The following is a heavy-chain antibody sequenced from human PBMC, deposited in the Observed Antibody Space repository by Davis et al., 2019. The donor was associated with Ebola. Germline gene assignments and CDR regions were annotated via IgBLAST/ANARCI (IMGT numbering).Heavy chain of an antibody. CDR1: GYTFTSYG. Sequence: ASVKVSCKASGYTFTSYGIRWVRQAPGQGLEWMGWISAYNGNIKSAQKFQGRVTITRNTSISTAYMELSSLRSEDTAVYYCARDWGGGGRPDAFDIWGQGTMVTVSS. CDR3: ARDWGGGGRPDAFDI. D-gene: IGHD3-16*01. V-gene: IGHV1-18*01. J-gene: IGHJ3*02. CDR2: ISAYNGNI.